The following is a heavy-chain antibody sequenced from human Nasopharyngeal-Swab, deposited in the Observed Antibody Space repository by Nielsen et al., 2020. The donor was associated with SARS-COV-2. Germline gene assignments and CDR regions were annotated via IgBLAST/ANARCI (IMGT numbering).Heavy chain of an antibody. D-gene: IGHD1-26*01. V-gene: IGHV4-59*13. CDR1: GGSFSSYY. Sequence: SETLSLTCAVYGGSFSSYYWSWIRQPPGKGLEWIGYIYYSGSTNYNPSLKSRVTISVDTSKNQFSLKLSSVTAADTAVYYCAREIVGATTLGYWGQGTLVTVSS. CDR2: IYYSGST. J-gene: IGHJ4*02. CDR3: AREIVGATTLGY.